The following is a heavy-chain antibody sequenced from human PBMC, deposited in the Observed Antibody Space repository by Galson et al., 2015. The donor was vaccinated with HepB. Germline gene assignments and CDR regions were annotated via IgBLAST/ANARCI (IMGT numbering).Heavy chain of an antibody. CDR1: GYTFTSYG. CDR2: ISAYNGNT. V-gene: IGHV1-18*01. Sequence: SVKVSCKASGYTFTSYGISWVRQAPGQGLEWMGWISAYNGNTNYAQKLQGRVTMTTDTSTSTAYMELRSLRSDDTAVYYCARYGIVVVPAAILPYGMDVWGQGTTVTVSS. CDR3: ARYGIVVVPAAILPYGMDV. D-gene: IGHD2-2*01. J-gene: IGHJ6*02.